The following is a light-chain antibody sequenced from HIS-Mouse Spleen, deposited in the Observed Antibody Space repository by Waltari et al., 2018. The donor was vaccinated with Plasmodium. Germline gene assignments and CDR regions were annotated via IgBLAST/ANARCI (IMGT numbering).Light chain of an antibody. CDR1: KLGAKY. CDR2: QDS. CDR3: QAWNSSTDYV. Sequence: SYELTQPPSVSVSTGQTASITCSGDKLGAKYACWYQQKPGQSPVLVIYQDSKRPSGIPERFSGSNSGNTATLTISGTQAMDEADYYCQAWNSSTDYVFGTGTKVTVL. J-gene: IGLJ1*01. V-gene: IGLV3-1*01.